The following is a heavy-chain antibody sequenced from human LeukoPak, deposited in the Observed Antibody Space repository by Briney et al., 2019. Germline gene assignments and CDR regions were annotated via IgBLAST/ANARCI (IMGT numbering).Heavy chain of an antibody. D-gene: IGHD2-2*01. J-gene: IGHJ6*02. CDR2: ISAYNGNT. CDR3: ARDRPRGIVVVPAAKRRYYYGMDV. Sequence: ASVKVSCKASGYTFTSYGISWVRQAPGQGLEWMGWISAYNGNTNYAQKLQGRVTMTTDTSTSTAYMELRSLRSDDTAVYYCARDRPRGIVVVPAAKRRYYYGMDVWGQGTTVTVSS. V-gene: IGHV1-18*01. CDR1: GYTFTSYG.